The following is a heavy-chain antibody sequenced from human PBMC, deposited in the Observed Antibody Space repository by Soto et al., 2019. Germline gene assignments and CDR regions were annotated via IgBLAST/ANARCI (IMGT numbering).Heavy chain of an antibody. CDR3: ARDPLWNQGVRGQFDY. CDR2: IDGSNNM. V-gene: IGHV3-48*01. J-gene: IGHJ4*02. Sequence: EVQLVESGGGLVQPGGSLRLSCVASGFPFSSHSMNWVRQAPGRGLEWVSYIDGSNNMNHADSVKGRFTVSRDNAKNSLYLQMNSLRADDTAVYYGARDPLWNQGVRGQFDYWGQGTLVTVSS. D-gene: IGHD1-1*01. CDR1: GFPFSSHS.